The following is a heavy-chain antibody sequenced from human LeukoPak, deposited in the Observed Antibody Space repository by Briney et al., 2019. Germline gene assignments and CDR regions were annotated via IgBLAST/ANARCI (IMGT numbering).Heavy chain of an antibody. CDR2: ISGSGGST. CDR1: GFTFSSYA. V-gene: IGHV3-23*01. J-gene: IGHJ4*02. CDR3: ARGLRYSSSYYFDY. D-gene: IGHD6-13*01. Sequence: GGSLRLSCAASGFTFSSYAMSWVRQAPGKGLEWVSAISGSGGSTYYADSVKGRFTISRDNAKNSLYLQMNSLRAEDTAVYYCARGLRYSSSYYFDYWGQGTLVTVSS.